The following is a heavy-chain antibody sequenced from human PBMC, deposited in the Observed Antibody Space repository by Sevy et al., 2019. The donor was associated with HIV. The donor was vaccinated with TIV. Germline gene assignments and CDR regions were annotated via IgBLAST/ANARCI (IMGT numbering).Heavy chain of an antibody. D-gene: IGHD6-6*01. Sequence: GESLKISCKGSGYNFTTYWIAWVRQMPGKGLEWMGIIYPGDSDTRYSPSFQGQVTISADKSISSAYLQWNSLKASDTAMYYCVRFPSLYRSSSSDYWGQGTLVTVSS. J-gene: IGHJ4*02. CDR1: GYNFTTYW. V-gene: IGHV5-51*01. CDR2: IYPGDSDT. CDR3: VRFPSLYRSSSSDY.